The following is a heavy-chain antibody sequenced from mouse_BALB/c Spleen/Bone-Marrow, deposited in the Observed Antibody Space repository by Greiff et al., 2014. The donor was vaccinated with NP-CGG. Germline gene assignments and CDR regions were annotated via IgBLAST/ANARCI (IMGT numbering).Heavy chain of an antibody. CDR2: IDPANGNT. J-gene: IGHJ3*01. V-gene: IGHV14-3*02. D-gene: IGHD1-1*01. CDR1: GFNIKDTY. CDR3: AAYYYGSSQFAY. Sequence: EVKLEESGAELVKPGASVKLSCTASGFNIKDTYMHWVKRRPEQGLEWIGRIDPANGNTKYDPKFQGKATITADTSSNTAYLQLSSLTSEDTAVYYCAAYYYGSSQFAYWGQGTLVTVSA.